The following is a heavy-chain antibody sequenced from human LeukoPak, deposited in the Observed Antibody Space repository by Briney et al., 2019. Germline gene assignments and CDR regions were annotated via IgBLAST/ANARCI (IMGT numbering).Heavy chain of an antibody. V-gene: IGHV3-48*04. CDR2: ISSSGSTI. J-gene: IGHJ4*02. CDR1: GFTFSSYS. Sequence: PGGSLRLSCAASGFTFSSYSMNWVRQAPGKGLEWVSYISSSGSTIYYADSVKGRFTISRDNAKNSLYLQMNSLRTEDTAVYYCARDGIDSWMATIVRVDGRCDYWGQGTLVTVSS. D-gene: IGHD5-24*01. CDR3: ARDGIDSWMATIVRVDGRCDY.